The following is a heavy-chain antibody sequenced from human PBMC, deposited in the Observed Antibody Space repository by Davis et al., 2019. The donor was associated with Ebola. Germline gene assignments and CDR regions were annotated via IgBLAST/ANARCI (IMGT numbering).Heavy chain of an antibody. Sequence: GESLKISCAASGFTVSSNYMSWVRQAPGKGLEWVSVIYSGGSTYYADSVKGRFTISRDNSKNTLYLQMNSPRAEDTAVYYCARVYYYYYGMDVWGQGTTVTVSS. CDR3: ARVYYYYYGMDV. CDR1: GFTVSSNY. CDR2: IYSGGST. J-gene: IGHJ6*02. V-gene: IGHV3-66*01.